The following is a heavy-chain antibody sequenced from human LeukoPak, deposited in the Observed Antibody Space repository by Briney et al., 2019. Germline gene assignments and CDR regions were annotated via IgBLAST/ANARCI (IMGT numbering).Heavy chain of an antibody. CDR2: ISGSGGSA. CDR3: AKRGQNDYVWGSYPYY. D-gene: IGHD3-16*01. Sequence: GGSLRLSCAASGFTFSSYAMSWVRQAPGKGLEWVSAISGSGGSAYYADSVKGRFTISRDNSKNTLYLQMNSLRAEDTAVYYCAKRGQNDYVWGSYPYYWGQGTLVTVSS. V-gene: IGHV3-23*01. J-gene: IGHJ4*02. CDR1: GFTFSSYA.